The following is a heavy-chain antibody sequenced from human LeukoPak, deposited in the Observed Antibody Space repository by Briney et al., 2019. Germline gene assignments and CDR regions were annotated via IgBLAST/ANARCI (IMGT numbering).Heavy chain of an antibody. J-gene: IGHJ4*02. D-gene: IGHD1-1*01. CDR2: MYPSGRT. Sequence: SETLSLTCSVSGGSISSYYWSWIRRPAGKGLEWIGLMYPSGRTDYKSSLKRRVTMSVDTSKNQFFLNLSSVSAADTAVYYCARGLEDHAGILDYWGQGTLVTVSS. CDR3: ARGLEDHAGILDY. V-gene: IGHV4-4*07. CDR1: GGSISSYY.